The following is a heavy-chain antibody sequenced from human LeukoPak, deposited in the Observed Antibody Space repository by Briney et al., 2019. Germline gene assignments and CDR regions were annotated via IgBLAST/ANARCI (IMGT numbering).Heavy chain of an antibody. D-gene: IGHD2-15*01. V-gene: IGHV4-59*12. J-gene: IGHJ4*02. Sequence: PSETLSLTCTVSGGSISSYYWNWIRQPPGKGLEWIGYIYYSGSTNYNPSLKSRVTISVDTSKNQFSLKLSSVTAADTAVYYCARGSQSLGYCSGGSCRAKIFDYWGQGTLVTVSS. CDR1: GGSISSYY. CDR3: ARGSQSLGYCSGGSCRAKIFDY. CDR2: IYYSGST.